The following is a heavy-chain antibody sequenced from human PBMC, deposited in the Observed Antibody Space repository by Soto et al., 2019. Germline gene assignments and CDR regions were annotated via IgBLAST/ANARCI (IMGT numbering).Heavy chain of an antibody. J-gene: IGHJ6*02. D-gene: IGHD2-2*01. CDR1: GFTFSHYC. Sequence: PXVCLRLSCVASGFTFSHYCMHWVRQVPGKGLEWLSRIDDDVDSISYVDSVKGRFAISRDNEKNTLFLEMNTLRDEDTAVYYCARGIGHRKTRGIDFHYGMDVWGRGTTVTVSS. CDR3: ARGIGHRKTRGIDFHYGMDV. V-gene: IGHV3-74*01. CDR2: IDDDVDSI.